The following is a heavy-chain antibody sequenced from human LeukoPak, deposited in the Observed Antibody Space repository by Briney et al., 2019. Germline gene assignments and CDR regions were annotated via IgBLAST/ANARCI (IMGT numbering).Heavy chain of an antibody. D-gene: IGHD1-26*01. CDR2: FYYVGST. CDR1: GGSISSSSYY. J-gene: IGHJ1*01. V-gene: IGHV4-39*07. CDR3: ARDYVGAPRDQAFLH. Sequence: SETLSLTCTVSGGSISSSSYYWGWIRQPPGKGLEWIGSFYYVGSTYYSPSLNSRVTISVDTSKNQFSLKLSSVTAADTAVYYCARDYVGAPRDQAFLHWGQGTLVTVSS.